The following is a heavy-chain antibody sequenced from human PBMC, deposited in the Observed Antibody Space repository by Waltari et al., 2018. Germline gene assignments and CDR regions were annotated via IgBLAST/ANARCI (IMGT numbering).Heavy chain of an antibody. Sequence: EVQLVESGGGLVQPGGSLRLSCAASAFSFSAYWMHWVRQSPGKGLELVSRIDENGISITYVDSVQGRFTTSKDNAKNTLYLQMNSLRAEDSAVYYCTRDLYRGSDHWGRGTLVSVSS. V-gene: IGHV3-74*01. J-gene: IGHJ4*02. D-gene: IGHD3-10*01. CDR2: IDENGISI. CDR1: AFSFSAYW. CDR3: TRDLYRGSDH.